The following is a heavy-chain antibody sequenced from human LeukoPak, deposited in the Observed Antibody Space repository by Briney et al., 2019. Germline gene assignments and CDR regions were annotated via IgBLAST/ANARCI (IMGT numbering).Heavy chain of an antibody. CDR3: ARSTSSEYDIYHFDY. V-gene: IGHV3-33*01. CDR1: GFTFSSYG. CDR2: IWYDGNNK. Sequence: VRSQRLSCAVSGFTFSSYGMHWIIHAPAKGLEGMADIWYDGNNKYYADSVKGRFTISRDNSKNTLYLQMNSLRAEDTAVYYCARSTSSEYDIYHFDYWGQGTLVTVSS. J-gene: IGHJ4*02. D-gene: IGHD3-9*01.